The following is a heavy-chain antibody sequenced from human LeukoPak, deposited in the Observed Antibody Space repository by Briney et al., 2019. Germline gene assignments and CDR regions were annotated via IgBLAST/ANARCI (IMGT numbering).Heavy chain of an antibody. D-gene: IGHD3-10*01. CDR2: IRYDESNK. CDR3: AKVGLMVRGVNYMDV. V-gene: IGHV3-30*02. Sequence: GGSLRLSCAASGFTFSSYGMHWVRQAPGKGLEWVAFIRYDESNKYFADSVKGRFTISRDNSKNTLYLQMNSLRAEDTAVYYCAKVGLMVRGVNYMDVWGKGTTVTVSS. J-gene: IGHJ6*03. CDR1: GFTFSSYG.